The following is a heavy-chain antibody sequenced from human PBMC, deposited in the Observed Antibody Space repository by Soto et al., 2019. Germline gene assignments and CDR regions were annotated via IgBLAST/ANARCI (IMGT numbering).Heavy chain of an antibody. V-gene: IGHV1-69*13. D-gene: IGHD1-7*01. CDR3: AVGNSTTYNWFDP. CDR1: GGTFSNSA. J-gene: IGHJ5*02. CDR2: FNPIFGAP. Sequence: SVKVSCKASGGTFSNSAIYWVRQAPGQGLVWMGGFNPIFGAPYYAQTFQGRVTITADESTGTVYMGLSSLRSEDTAVYYCAVGNSTTYNWFDPWGQGTLVTVSS.